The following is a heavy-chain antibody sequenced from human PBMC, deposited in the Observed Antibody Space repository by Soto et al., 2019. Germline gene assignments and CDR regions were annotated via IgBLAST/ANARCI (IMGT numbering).Heavy chain of an antibody. CDR3: ARFLRVTREDDY. J-gene: IGHJ4*02. Sequence: QIQLVQSGAEVKKPGASVKVSCKASGYTFTSYGISWVRQAPGQGLEWMGWISAYNGNTNYAQKFQGRVTMTTDTSTSTDYMELRSLRSDDTAIYYCARFLRVTREDDYWGQGTLVTVSS. CDR2: ISAYNGNT. D-gene: IGHD4-17*01. CDR1: GYTFTSYG. V-gene: IGHV1-18*01.